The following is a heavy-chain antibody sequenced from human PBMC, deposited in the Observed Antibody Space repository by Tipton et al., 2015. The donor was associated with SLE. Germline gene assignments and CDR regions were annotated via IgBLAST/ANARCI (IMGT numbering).Heavy chain of an antibody. CDR1: GGSFSGYY. CDR2: INHSGST. D-gene: IGHD5-12*01. J-gene: IGHJ1*01. CDR3: ATGYDFQTGWFQH. Sequence: TLSLTCAVYGGSFSGYYWSWIRQPPGKGLEWIGEINHSGSTNYNPSLKSRVTISVDTSKNQFSLKLSSVTAADTAVYYCATGYDFQTGWFQHWGQGTLVTVPS. V-gene: IGHV4-34*01.